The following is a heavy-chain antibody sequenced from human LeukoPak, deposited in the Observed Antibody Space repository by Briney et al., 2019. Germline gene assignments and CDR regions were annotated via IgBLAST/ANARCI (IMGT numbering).Heavy chain of an antibody. CDR1: GFTLSRYE. Sequence: PGGSLRLSCAASGFTLSRYEMNWVRQAPGKGLEWVSYISNSGSTIYYADSVKGRVTIARYNAKNSLYLQMNSLRAEDTAVYYCASGVTIFGVVRFDYWGQGTLVTVSS. CDR3: ASGVTIFGVVRFDY. J-gene: IGHJ4*02. CDR2: ISNSGSTI. V-gene: IGHV3-48*03. D-gene: IGHD3-3*01.